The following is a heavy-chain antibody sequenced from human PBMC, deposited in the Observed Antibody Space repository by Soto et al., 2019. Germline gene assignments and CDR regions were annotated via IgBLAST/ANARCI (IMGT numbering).Heavy chain of an antibody. Sequence: SETLSLTCTVSGDAISRFYWSWIRQPPGKGLEWLGYISYSGSTNYSPALRSRVTISADTSKNQFSLKLNAVTAADTAVYYCESDDSTGGFDFCGQGSLVTVSS. CDR1: GDAISRFY. CDR3: ESDDSTGGFDF. V-gene: IGHV4-59*01. D-gene: IGHD6-19*01. J-gene: IGHJ4*02. CDR2: ISYSGST.